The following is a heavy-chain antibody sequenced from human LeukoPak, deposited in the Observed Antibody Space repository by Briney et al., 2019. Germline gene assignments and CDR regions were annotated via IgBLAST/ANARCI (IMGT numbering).Heavy chain of an antibody. D-gene: IGHD2/OR15-2a*01. CDR3: ARVRTTRVMDV. CDR2: IYYGGST. CDR1: GGSISSGGYY. J-gene: IGHJ6*02. V-gene: IGHV4-31*03. Sequence: SETLSLTCTVSGGSISSGGYYWSWIRQHPGKGLEWIGYIYYGGSTYYNPSLKSRVTISVDTSKNQFSLKLSSVTAADTAVYYCARVRTTRVMDVWGQGTTVTVSS.